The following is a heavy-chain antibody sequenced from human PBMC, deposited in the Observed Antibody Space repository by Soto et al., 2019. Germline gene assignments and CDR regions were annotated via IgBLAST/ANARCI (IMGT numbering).Heavy chain of an antibody. CDR2: IIPLHNTS. CDR1: GGAFTNYS. CDR3: AIWSNWNPLYYRGMDV. J-gene: IGHJ6*04. V-gene: IGHV1-69*06. D-gene: IGHD1-20*01. Sequence: QVQLLQSGAEVKKPGSSVKVSCKVSGGAFTNYSLNWVRHAPGQGLEWLGGIIPLHNTSNYSLKLLGRGGVPAAISSKTGYTYLSGLTSDDTATYYCAIWSNWNPLYYRGMDVWGKGTTVPVSS.